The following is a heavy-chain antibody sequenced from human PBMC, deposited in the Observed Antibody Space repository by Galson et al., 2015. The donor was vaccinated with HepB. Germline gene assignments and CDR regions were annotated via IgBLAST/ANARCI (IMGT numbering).Heavy chain of an antibody. CDR1: GFTFSSYV. J-gene: IGHJ6*04. Sequence: SLRLSCAASGFTFSSYVMSWVRQAPGKGLEWVSAISGSGSSTYHADSVKGRITISRDNSKNTLSLQMNSLRAEDTAVYYCAKGAPMDVWGKGTTVTVSS. CDR2: ISGSGSST. V-gene: IGHV3-23*01. CDR3: AKGAPMDV.